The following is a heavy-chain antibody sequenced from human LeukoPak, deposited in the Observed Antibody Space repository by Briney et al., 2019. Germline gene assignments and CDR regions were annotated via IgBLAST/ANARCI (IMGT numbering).Heavy chain of an antibody. D-gene: IGHD5-24*01. V-gene: IGHV3-74*01. J-gene: IGHJ4*02. CDR3: ARDQDAYSEIFFDY. Sequence: GGSLRLSCAASGFTFSSYWMHWVRQAPGKGLVWVSRINTDGSSTSYADSVKGRFTISRDNAKNTLYLQMNSLRAEDTAVYYCARDQDAYSEIFFDYWGQGTLVTVSS. CDR1: GFTFSSYW. CDR2: INTDGSST.